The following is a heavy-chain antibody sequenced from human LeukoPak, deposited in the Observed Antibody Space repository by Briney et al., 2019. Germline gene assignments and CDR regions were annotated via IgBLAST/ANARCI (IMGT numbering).Heavy chain of an antibody. Sequence: ASVKVSCKASGYTFTSYGISWVRQAPGQGLEWMGWINPNSGGTNYAQKFQGRVTMTRDTSISTAYMELSRLRSDDTAVYYCAREGSSGYPTGGFDYWGQGTLATVSS. CDR1: GYTFTSYG. CDR2: INPNSGGT. CDR3: AREGSSGYPTGGFDY. J-gene: IGHJ4*02. D-gene: IGHD3-22*01. V-gene: IGHV1-2*02.